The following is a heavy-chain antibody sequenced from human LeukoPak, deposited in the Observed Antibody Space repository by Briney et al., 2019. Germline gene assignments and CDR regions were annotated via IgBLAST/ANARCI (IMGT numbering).Heavy chain of an antibody. D-gene: IGHD5-18*01. CDR1: GYTFTSYG. V-gene: IGHV1-2*06. Sequence: ASVKVSCKASGYTFTSYGISWVRQAPGQGLEWKGRINPNSGGTNYAQKFQGRVTMTRDTSISTAYMELSRLRSDDTAVYYCARGYSNAFDIWGQGTRVTVSS. J-gene: IGHJ3*02. CDR3: ARGYSNAFDI. CDR2: INPNSGGT.